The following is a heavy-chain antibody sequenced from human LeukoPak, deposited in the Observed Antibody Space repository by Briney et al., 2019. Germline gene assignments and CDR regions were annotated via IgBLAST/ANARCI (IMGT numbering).Heavy chain of an antibody. CDR3: AKDQENGGNSPFFS. CDR2: ISGSGGST. V-gene: IGHV3-23*01. Sequence: GGSLRLSCAASGFTFSSYAMSWVRQAPGKGLEWVSAISGSGGSTYYADSVKGRFTISRGNSKNTLYLQMNSLRAEDTAVYYCAKDQENGGNSPFFSWGQGTLVTVSS. J-gene: IGHJ5*02. D-gene: IGHD4-23*01. CDR1: GFTFSSYA.